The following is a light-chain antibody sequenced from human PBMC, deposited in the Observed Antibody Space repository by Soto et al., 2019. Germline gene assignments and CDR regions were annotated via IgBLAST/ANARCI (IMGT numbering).Light chain of an antibody. V-gene: IGLV2-11*01. CDR2: DIS. Sequence: QSALTQPRSVSGSPGQSVTISCTGTTSDVGSYNYVSWYQQHPGKPPKLMIYDISKRPSGAPDRFSGPKSGNTASLTISGLQPEDDADYYCCSYAGRSTRVFGTGTKVPVL. CDR1: TSDVGSYNY. CDR3: CSYAGRSTRV. J-gene: IGLJ1*01.